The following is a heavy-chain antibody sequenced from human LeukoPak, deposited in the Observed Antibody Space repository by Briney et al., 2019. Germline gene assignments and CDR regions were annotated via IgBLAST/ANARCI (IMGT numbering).Heavy chain of an antibody. V-gene: IGHV4-30-2*01. J-gene: IGHJ4*02. CDR1: GGSISSGGYS. CDR2: IYHSGST. Sequence: SQTLSLTCAVSGGSISSGGYSWRWIRQPPGKGLEWIGYIYHSGSTYYNPSLKSRVTISVDRSKNQFSLKLSSVTAADTAVYYCAGGDYGVSYWGQGTLVTVSS. CDR3: AGGDYGVSY. D-gene: IGHD4-17*01.